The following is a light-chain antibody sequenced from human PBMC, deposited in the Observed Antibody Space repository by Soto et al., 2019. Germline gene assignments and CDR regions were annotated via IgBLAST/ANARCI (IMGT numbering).Light chain of an antibody. CDR3: QHRSSWPRS. Sequence: DIVLTQSPATLSLSPGDRATLSCRASQSVGTSLAWYKQQPGQAPRLLIHDAAYRASGITERFRGSGSGTAFSLSISSLEPDDFAVYYCQHRSSWPRSFGRGTKVEV. J-gene: IGKJ1*01. CDR2: DAA. CDR1: QSVGTS. V-gene: IGKV3-11*01.